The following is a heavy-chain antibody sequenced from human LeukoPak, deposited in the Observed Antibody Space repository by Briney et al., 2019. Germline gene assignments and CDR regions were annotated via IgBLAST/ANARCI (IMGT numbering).Heavy chain of an antibody. V-gene: IGHV3-23*01. CDR3: AGQWLDYFDY. Sequence: GVSLRLSCAASGFTFSSYAMSWVRQAPGKGLEWVSAISGSGGSTYYADSVKGRFTISRDNSKNTLYLQMNSLRAEDTAVYYCAGQWLDYFDYWGQGTLVTVSS. CDR2: ISGSGGST. D-gene: IGHD6-19*01. J-gene: IGHJ4*02. CDR1: GFTFSSYA.